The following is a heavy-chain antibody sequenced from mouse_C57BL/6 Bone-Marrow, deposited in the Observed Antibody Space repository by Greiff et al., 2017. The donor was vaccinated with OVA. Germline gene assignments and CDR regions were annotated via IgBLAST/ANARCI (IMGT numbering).Heavy chain of an antibody. V-gene: IGHV1-85*01. D-gene: IGHD1-1*01. Sequence: QVQLQQSGPALVKPGASVTLSCQASCYTFTRYDINWVQQRPGPGLAWIGWLYPRDGSTKYNEKFKGKATLTVDTSSSTAYMELHSLTSEDSAVYFCARDYGSSSAWFAYWGQGTLVTVSA. CDR1: CYTFTRYD. CDR3: ARDYGSSSAWFAY. CDR2: LYPRDGST. J-gene: IGHJ3*01.